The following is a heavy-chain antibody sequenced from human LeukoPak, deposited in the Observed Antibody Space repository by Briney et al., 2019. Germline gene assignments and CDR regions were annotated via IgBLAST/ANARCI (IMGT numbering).Heavy chain of an antibody. V-gene: IGHV3-23*01. J-gene: IGHJ6*03. CDR1: GFTFSSYA. CDR3: AKALSPQHNYYYYYMDV. Sequence: GGSLRLSCAASGFTFSSYAMSWVRQAPGKGLEWVSAISGSGGSTYYADSVKGRFTISRDNSKNTMYLQMNSLRAEDTAVYYCAKALSPQHNYYYYYMDVWGKGTTVTVSS. D-gene: IGHD1-1*01. CDR2: ISGSGGST.